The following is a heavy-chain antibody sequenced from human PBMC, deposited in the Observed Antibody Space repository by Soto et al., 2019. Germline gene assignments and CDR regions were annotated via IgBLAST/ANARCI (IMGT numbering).Heavy chain of an antibody. CDR2: AYSSGST. Sequence: TSETLSLTCTVSGGSISSSSYWWGWIRQSPSMGLDWIGSAYSSGSTNYNPSLKSRVTISVDTSKNQFSLKLSSVTAADTAVYYCARQYREWLPSKGYYYYYMDVWGKGTTVTVSS. J-gene: IGHJ6*03. CDR1: GGSISSSSYW. V-gene: IGHV4-39*01. CDR3: ARQYREWLPSKGYYYYYMDV. D-gene: IGHD5-12*01.